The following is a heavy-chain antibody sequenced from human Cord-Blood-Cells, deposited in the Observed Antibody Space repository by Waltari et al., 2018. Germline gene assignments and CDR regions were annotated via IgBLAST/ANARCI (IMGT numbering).Heavy chain of an antibody. Sequence: QVQLQQWGAGLFKPSETLSLTCAVYGGFFSGYYWSWIRQPPGKGLEWIGEINHSGSTNYNPSLKSRVTISVDTSKNQFSLKLSSVTAADTAVYYCARVRVVGSGYYYYYYGMDVWGQGTTVTVSS. CDR1: GGFFSGYY. J-gene: IGHJ6*02. V-gene: IGHV4-34*01. CDR3: ARVRVVGSGYYYYYYGMDV. D-gene: IGHD3-22*01. CDR2: INHSGST.